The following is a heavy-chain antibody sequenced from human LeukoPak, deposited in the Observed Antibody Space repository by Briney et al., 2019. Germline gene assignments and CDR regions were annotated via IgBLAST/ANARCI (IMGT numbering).Heavy chain of an antibody. CDR2: IKQDESEK. J-gene: IGHJ5*02. Sequence: PGRSLRLSCAASGFSFTSYWMTWDRQAPRKGLEWVANIKQDESEKFYGDSVKGRYTISRDNAKNSLYLQMSSLRVDDTAVYYCVREGELVGNWLDLWGQGTLVTVSS. CDR3: VREGELVGNWLDL. D-gene: IGHD3-10*01. V-gene: IGHV3-7*01. CDR1: GFSFTSYW.